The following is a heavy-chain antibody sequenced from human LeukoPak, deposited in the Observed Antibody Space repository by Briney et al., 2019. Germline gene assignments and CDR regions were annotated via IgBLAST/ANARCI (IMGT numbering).Heavy chain of an antibody. CDR2: IKSKTDGGTT. J-gene: IGHJ4*02. V-gene: IGHV3-15*01. CDR1: GFTFSNAW. D-gene: IGHD5-12*01. Sequence: GGSLRLSCAASGFTFSNAWMSWVRQAPGRGLEWVGRIKSKTDGGTTDYAAPVKGRFTISRDDSKNTLYLQMNSLKTEDTAVYYCTTKTIVATTSDLWEANGDYWGQGTLVTVSS. CDR3: TTKTIVATTSDLWEANGDY.